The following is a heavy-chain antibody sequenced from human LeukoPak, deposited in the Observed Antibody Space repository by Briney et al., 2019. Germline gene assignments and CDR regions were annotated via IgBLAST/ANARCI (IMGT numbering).Heavy chain of an antibody. CDR1: GYSFTTYW. CDR3: ARLLGSSSSSWASFDY. V-gene: IGHV5-51*01. Sequence: GESLKISCKGSGYSFTTYWIGWVCQIPGKGLEWMGIIYPGDSHTMYSPSFRGQVTMSADKSISTAYLQWSSLKASDTAMYYCARLLGSSSSSWASFDYWGQGTLVTVSS. CDR2: IYPGDSHT. D-gene: IGHD6-13*01. J-gene: IGHJ4*02.